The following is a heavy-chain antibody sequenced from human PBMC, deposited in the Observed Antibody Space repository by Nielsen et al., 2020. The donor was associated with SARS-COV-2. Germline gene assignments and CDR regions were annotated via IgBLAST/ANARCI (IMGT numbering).Heavy chain of an antibody. CDR1: GYTFTSYG. Sequence: ASVKVSCKASGYTFTSYGISWVRQAPGQGLEWMGWISAYNGNTNYAQKLQGRVTMTTDTSTSTAYMELRSLRSDDTAVYYCAKDIKYYDFWSGYLATQYYYYYYMDVWGKGTTVTVSS. J-gene: IGHJ6*03. CDR2: ISAYNGNT. D-gene: IGHD3-3*01. V-gene: IGHV1-18*04. CDR3: AKDIKYYDFWSGYLATQYYYYYYMDV.